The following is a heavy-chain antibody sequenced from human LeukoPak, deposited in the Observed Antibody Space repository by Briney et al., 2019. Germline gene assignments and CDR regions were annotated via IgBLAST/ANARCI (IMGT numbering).Heavy chain of an antibody. J-gene: IGHJ4*02. Sequence: GGSLRLSCAASGFTFSSYGMHWVRQAPGKGLEWVAFIRYDGSNKYYADSVKGRFTISRDNSKNTLYLQMNSLRAEDTAVYYCAKVAPVEMATMADYFGYWGQGTLVTVSS. CDR1: GFTFSSYG. CDR2: IRYDGSNK. D-gene: IGHD5-24*01. V-gene: IGHV3-30*02. CDR3: AKVAPVEMATMADYFGY.